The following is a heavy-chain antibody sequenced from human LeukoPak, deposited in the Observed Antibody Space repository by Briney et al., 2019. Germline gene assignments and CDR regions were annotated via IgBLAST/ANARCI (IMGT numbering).Heavy chain of an antibody. Sequence: PGGSLRLSCAASGFTFSSYWMSWVRQAPGKGLEWVANIKQDGSEKYYVDSVKGRFTISRDNAKNSLYLQMNSLRAEDTAVYYCARDREMGATTKKFQHWGQGTLVTVSS. CDR1: GFTFSSYW. CDR3: ARDREMGATTKKFQH. D-gene: IGHD1-26*01. CDR2: IKQDGSEK. J-gene: IGHJ1*01. V-gene: IGHV3-7*01.